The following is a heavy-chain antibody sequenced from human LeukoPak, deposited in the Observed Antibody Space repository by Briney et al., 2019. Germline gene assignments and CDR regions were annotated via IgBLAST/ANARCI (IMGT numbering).Heavy chain of an antibody. D-gene: IGHD3-3*01. CDR1: GGSISSGGYY. J-gene: IGHJ4*02. CDR3: ASAERVWSGYYSVDY. CDR2: IYYSGST. Sequence: SETLSLTCAVSGGSISSGGYYWSWIRQHPGKDLECIGYIYYSGSTNYNPSLKSRVTISVDTSKNQFSLKLSSVTAADTAVYYCASAERVWSGYYSVDYWGQGTLVTVSS. V-gene: IGHV4-31*11.